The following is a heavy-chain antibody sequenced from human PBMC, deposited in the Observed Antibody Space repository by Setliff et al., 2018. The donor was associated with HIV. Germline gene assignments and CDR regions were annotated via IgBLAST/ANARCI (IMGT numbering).Heavy chain of an antibody. D-gene: IGHD4-17*01. CDR2: INHSGHI. V-gene: IGHV4-34*01. J-gene: IGHJ4*02. CDR1: GGSFSGYY. Sequence: SETLSLTCAVYGGSFSGYYWSWIRQPPGKGLEWIGEINHSGHINYNPSLKSRVTISQDTSKRQFSLRMTSVTAADTAVYYCAIFFVTSVTTQDHWGQGTLVTV. CDR3: AIFFVTSVTTQDH.